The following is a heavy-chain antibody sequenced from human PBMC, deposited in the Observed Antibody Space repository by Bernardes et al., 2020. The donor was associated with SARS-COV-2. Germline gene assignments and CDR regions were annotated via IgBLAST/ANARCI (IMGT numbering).Heavy chain of an antibody. CDR2: INRSGNT. J-gene: IGHJ4*02. CDR3: ARGSLQFLFTQRYFFDH. V-gene: IGHV4-34*01. D-gene: IGHD3-3*01. Sequence: SETLSLTCAVYGGAFMGYSWTWIRQPPGKGLEWIGEINRSGNTNYNPSLKSRVTISVDTSKNQFSLRLYSVTGADTAVYYCARGSLQFLFTQRYFFDHWGQGT. CDR1: GGAFMGYS.